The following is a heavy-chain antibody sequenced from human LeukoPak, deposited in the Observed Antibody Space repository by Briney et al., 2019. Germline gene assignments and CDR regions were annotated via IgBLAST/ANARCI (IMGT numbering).Heavy chain of an antibody. D-gene: IGHD2-2*01. CDR1: RYTFTSYG. CDR2: ISAYNGNT. Sequence: GASVKVSCKASRYTFTSYGISWVRQAPGQGLEWMGWISAYNGNTDYAQKLQGRVTMTTDTSTSTAYMELRRLRSDDTAVYYCARDPADIVVVPAAIKSRFDPWGQGTLVTVSS. J-gene: IGHJ5*02. CDR3: ARDPADIVVVPAAIKSRFDP. V-gene: IGHV1-18*01.